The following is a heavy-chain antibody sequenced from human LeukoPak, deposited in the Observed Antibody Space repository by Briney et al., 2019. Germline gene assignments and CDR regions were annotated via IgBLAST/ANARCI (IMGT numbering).Heavy chain of an antibody. Sequence: GASVKVSCKASGYTFTSYGISWARQAPGQGLEWMGWISAYNGNTNYAQKLQGRVTMTTDTSTSTAYMELRSLRSDDTAVYYCVRSFWFGEFLDYWGQGTLVTVSS. J-gene: IGHJ4*02. V-gene: IGHV1-18*01. CDR2: ISAYNGNT. CDR3: VRSFWFGEFLDY. CDR1: GYTFTSYG. D-gene: IGHD3-10*01.